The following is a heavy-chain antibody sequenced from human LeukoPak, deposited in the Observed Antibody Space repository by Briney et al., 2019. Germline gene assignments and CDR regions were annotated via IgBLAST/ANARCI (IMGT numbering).Heavy chain of an antibody. Sequence: SVKVSCKASGGTFSSSAISWVRQAPGQGLEWMGGISPMFGTKNYAQKFQDRVTITADDSTGTVYLELSNLSPEDTAVYYCARGPFPLAATVATNHWFDPWGQRTLVTVSS. CDR1: GGTFSSSA. J-gene: IGHJ5*02. V-gene: IGHV1-69*13. CDR2: ISPMFGTK. CDR3: ARGPFPLAATVATNHWFDP. D-gene: IGHD6-13*01.